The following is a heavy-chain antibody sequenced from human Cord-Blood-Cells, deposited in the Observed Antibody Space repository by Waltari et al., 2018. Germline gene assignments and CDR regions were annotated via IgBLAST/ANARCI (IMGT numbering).Heavy chain of an antibody. V-gene: IGHV4-34*01. CDR2: SNHSGIT. J-gene: IGHJ4*02. Sequence: QVQLQQWGAGLLKPSETLSLTCAVYGGSFSGYYWSWIRQPPGKGLEWIGESNHSGITNYNPSLKSRVTISVDTSKNQFSLKLSSVTAADTAVYYCARGYGSSWPTTNYFDYWGQGTLVTVSS. CDR3: ARGYGSSWPTTNYFDY. D-gene: IGHD6-13*01. CDR1: GGSFSGYY.